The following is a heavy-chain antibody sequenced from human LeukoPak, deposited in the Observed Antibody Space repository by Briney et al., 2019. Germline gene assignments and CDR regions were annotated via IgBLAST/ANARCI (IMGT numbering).Heavy chain of an antibody. V-gene: IGHV4-34*01. J-gene: IGHJ4*02. CDR1: GGSFSGYY. CDR2: INHSGST. CDR3: ARGRYYYGSGSLGTYYFDY. Sequence: SETLSLSCAVYGGSFSGYYWSWIRQPPGKGLEWIGEINHSGSTNYNPSLKSRVTISVDTSKNQFSLKLSSVTAADTAVYYCARGRYYYGSGSLGTYYFDYWGQGTLVTVSS. D-gene: IGHD3-10*01.